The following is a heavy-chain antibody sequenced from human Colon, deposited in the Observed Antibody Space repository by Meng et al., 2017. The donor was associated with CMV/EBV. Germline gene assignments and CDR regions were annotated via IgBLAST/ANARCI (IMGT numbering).Heavy chain of an antibody. V-gene: IGHV3-21*06. J-gene: IGHJ1*01. D-gene: IGHD6-13*01. CDR1: GFTFSSYS. CDR3: ARGWPPDF. Sequence: GGSLKISCAASGFTFSSYSLNWVRQAPGKGLEWVSSISHTSDTYYADSLKGRFTLSRDNAQNSVYLQMNSLTAEDTAVYYCARGWPPDFWGQGTLVTVSS. CDR2: ISHTSDT.